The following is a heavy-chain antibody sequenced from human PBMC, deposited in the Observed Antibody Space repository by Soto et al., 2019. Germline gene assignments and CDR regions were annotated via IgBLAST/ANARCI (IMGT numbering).Heavy chain of an antibody. CDR3: ARDLLTGTTFYYGMDV. D-gene: IGHD4-17*01. J-gene: IGHJ6*02. Sequence: ASVKVSCKASGYTFTGYDMHWVRQAPGQGLEWMGWINPNSGGTNYAQKFQGWVTMTRDTSISTAYMELSRLRSDDTAVYYCARDLLTGTTFYYGMDVWGQGTTVTVSS. V-gene: IGHV1-2*04. CDR1: GYTFTGYD. CDR2: INPNSGGT.